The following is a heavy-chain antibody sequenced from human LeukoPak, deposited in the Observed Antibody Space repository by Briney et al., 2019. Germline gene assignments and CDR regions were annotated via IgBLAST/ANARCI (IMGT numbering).Heavy chain of an antibody. V-gene: IGHV4-39*07. D-gene: IGHD3-16*01. J-gene: IGHJ4*02. CDR3: ARDPPRIYDYVWGSWYG. Sequence: PSETLSLTCTVSGGSISSSSYYWGWIRQPPGKGLEWIGSIYYSGSTYYNPSLKSRVTISVDTSKNQFSLKLSSVTAADTAVYYCARDPPRIYDYVWGSWYGWGQGTLVTVSS. CDR1: GGSISSSSYY. CDR2: IYYSGST.